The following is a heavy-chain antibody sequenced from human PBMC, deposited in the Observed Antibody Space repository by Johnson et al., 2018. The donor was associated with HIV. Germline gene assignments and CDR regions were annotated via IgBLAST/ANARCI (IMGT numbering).Heavy chain of an antibody. CDR2: LWYEGSNK. CDR3: ARDLTSIAVAGTGAFDI. V-gene: IGHV3-33*01. Sequence: QVQLVESGGGVVQPGRSLRLSCAASGFTFSSYGMPWVRQAPGKGLEWVAVLWYEGSNKYYADSVTGRLNISRDNSKNTLYLQMNSLRAEDTAVYYCARDLTSIAVAGTGAFDIWGQGTMVTVSS. J-gene: IGHJ3*02. D-gene: IGHD6-19*01. CDR1: GFTFSSYG.